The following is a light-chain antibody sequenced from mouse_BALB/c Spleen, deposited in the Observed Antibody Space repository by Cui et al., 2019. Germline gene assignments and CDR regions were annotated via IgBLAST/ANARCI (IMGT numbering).Light chain of an antibody. CDR3: QHHYGTPLT. CDR1: ENIYSY. CDR2: NAK. Sequence: DIQMTQSPASLSASVGETVTITCRTSENIYSYLAWYQQKQGKSPKLLVYNAKTLAEGVPSRFSGSGSGTQFSLKINSLQPEDFGSYYCQHHYGTPLTFGAGTKLELK. V-gene: IGKV12-44*01. J-gene: IGKJ5*01.